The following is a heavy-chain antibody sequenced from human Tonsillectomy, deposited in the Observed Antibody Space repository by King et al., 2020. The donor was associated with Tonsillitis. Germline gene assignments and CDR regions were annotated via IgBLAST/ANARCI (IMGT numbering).Heavy chain of an antibody. CDR2: FQRKTDAETT. CDR3: ATGRPHYAWNAGRILDD. V-gene: IGHV3-15*02. J-gene: IGHJ4*02. Sequence: VQLVESGGALIKPGGSLRLSCVASGFTFSNAWMTWVRQAPGKGLEWVGRFQRKTDAETTPYAVSVKGRFTISRDDSKNTVYLHMESLKSEDTAVYFCATGRPHYAWNAGRILDDWGQGTLVTVSS. D-gene: IGHD1-1*01. CDR1: GFTFSNAW.